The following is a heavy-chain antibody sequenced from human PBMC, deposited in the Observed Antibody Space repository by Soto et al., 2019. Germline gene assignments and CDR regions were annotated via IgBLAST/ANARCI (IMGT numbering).Heavy chain of an antibody. Sequence: QVQLVESGGGVVQPGRSLRLSCAASGFTFSSYGMHWVRQAPGKGLEWVAVIWYDGSNKYYADSVKGRFTISRDNSRNTLYLQMNSLRAAATAGYYCARDGGCRDGYTVGCNWFDPWGQGTLVTVSS. J-gene: IGHJ5*02. CDR3: ARDGGCRDGYTVGCNWFDP. CDR1: GFTFSSYG. D-gene: IGHD5-12*01. CDR2: IWYDGSNK. V-gene: IGHV3-33*01.